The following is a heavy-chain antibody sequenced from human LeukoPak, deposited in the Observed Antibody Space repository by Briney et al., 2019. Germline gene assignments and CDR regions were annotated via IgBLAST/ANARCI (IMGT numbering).Heavy chain of an antibody. D-gene: IGHD2-21*01. CDR2: ISSSSTI. V-gene: IGHV3-48*01. Sequence: PGGSLRLSCAASGFTFSSYSMNWVRQAPGKGLDWVSYISSSSTIYYADSVKGRFTISRDNAKNSLYLQMHSLRAEDTAVYYCARYCGGDCYSGFDPWGQGTLATVSS. CDR1: GFTFSSYS. J-gene: IGHJ5*02. CDR3: ARYCGGDCYSGFDP.